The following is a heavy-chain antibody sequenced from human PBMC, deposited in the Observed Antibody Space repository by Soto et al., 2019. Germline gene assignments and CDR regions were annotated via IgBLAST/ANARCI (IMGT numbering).Heavy chain of an antibody. V-gene: IGHV3-48*01. CDR1: GLTFSSYS. D-gene: IGHD3-16*02. CDR3: AMGRIVVPPFDP. J-gene: IGHJ5*02. Sequence: GSLRLSCAASGLTFSSYSMNWVRQAPGKGLEWVSYISSSSSTIYYADSVKGRFTISRDNAKNSLYLQMNSLRAEDTAVYYCAMGRIVVPPFDPWGRGTLVSV. CDR2: ISSSSSTI.